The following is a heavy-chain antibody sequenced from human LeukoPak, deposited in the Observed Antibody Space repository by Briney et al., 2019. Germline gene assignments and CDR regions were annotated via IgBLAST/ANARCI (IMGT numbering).Heavy chain of an antibody. Sequence: PGGSLRLSCTTSGFIFSNYGMHWVRQAPGKGLEWVSAISGSGGSTYYADSVKGRFTISRDNSKNTLYLQMNSLRAEDTAIYYCAKVGPTDDYWGQGTLVTVSS. CDR2: ISGSGGST. CDR3: AKVGPTDDY. D-gene: IGHD1-14*01. CDR1: GFIFSNYG. V-gene: IGHV3-23*01. J-gene: IGHJ4*02.